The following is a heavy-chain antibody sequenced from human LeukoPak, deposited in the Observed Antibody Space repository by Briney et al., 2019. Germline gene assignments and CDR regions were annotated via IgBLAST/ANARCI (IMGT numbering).Heavy chain of an antibody. J-gene: IGHJ4*02. CDR2: FSSNGGSS. V-gene: IGHV3-64D*06. CDR1: GCIFSSYA. D-gene: IGHD3-22*01. CDR3: VKDFDCESSGYSNYFDY. Sequence: GGPLRLCCSACGCIFSSYAMHWVRQAPGKVVEYVTAFSSNGGSSYYADSVKFRFTISRDNSKNTLYLQLSSLRAEDTAVYYCVKDFDCESSGYSNYFDYWGQGTLVTVSS.